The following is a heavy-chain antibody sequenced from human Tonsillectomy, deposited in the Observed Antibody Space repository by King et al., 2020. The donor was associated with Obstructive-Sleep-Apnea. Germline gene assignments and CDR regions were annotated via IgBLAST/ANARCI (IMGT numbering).Heavy chain of an antibody. Sequence: VQLVESGGGLVQPGGSLRLSCAASGFTLSTYVMHWVRQVTGKGLVWVSALGTAGYTYYPGSVKGRFTISRDNAKNSLYLQMNSLRAGDTAVYYCARGLGYCSSTSCYFDYWGQGTLVTVSS. CDR1: GFTLSTYV. D-gene: IGHD2-2*01. CDR3: ARGLGYCSSTSCYFDY. V-gene: IGHV3-13*01. CDR2: LGTAGYT. J-gene: IGHJ4*02.